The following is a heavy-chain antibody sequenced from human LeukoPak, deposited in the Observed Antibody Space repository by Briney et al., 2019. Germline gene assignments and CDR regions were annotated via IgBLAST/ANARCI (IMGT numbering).Heavy chain of an antibody. Sequence: VASVKVSCKGCGYTFTSYGISWVRQAPGQGLEWMGWISAYDGNTNYAQKLQGRVTMTTDTSTSTAYMELRSLRSDDTAVYYCAREFGRCSGGSCYYYYYMDVWGKGTTVTVSS. J-gene: IGHJ6*03. V-gene: IGHV1-18*01. CDR1: GYTFTSYG. CDR2: ISAYDGNT. D-gene: IGHD2-15*01. CDR3: AREFGRCSGGSCYYYYYMDV.